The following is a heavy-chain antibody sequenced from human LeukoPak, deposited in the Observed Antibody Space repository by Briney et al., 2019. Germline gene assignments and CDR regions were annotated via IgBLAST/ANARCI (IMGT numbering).Heavy chain of an antibody. V-gene: IGHV1-24*01. CDR3: ATDRLEIYSLHI. D-gene: IGHD1-1*01. Sequence: ASVKVSCRVSGYSLSDLSIHWVRHVGGKGLEWMGGFEPEEGEHGETIFAQNFEDRLTLTEDTAADTAYMELASLTSEDTAVYYCATDRLEIYSLHIWGQGTIVTVSS. J-gene: IGHJ3*02. CDR2: FEPEEGEHGET. CDR1: GYSLSDLS.